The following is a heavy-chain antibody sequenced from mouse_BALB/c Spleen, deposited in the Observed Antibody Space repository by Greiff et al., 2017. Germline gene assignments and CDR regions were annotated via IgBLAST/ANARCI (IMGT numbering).Heavy chain of an antibody. CDR2: IYPGDGDT. CDR3: ASEDYDYDVNYAMDY. D-gene: IGHD2-4*01. J-gene: IGHJ4*01. V-gene: IGHV1-87*01. Sequence: VQLQQSGAELARPGASVKLSCKASGYTFTSYWMQWVKQRPGQGLEWIGAIYPGDGDTRYTQKFKGKATLTADKSSSTAYMQLSSLASEDSAVYYCASEDYDYDVNYAMDYWGQGTSVTVSS. CDR1: GYTFTSYW.